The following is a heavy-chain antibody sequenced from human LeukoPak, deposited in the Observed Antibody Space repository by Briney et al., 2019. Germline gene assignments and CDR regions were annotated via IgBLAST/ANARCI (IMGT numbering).Heavy chain of an antibody. J-gene: IGHJ4*02. V-gene: IGHV1-18*01. CDR3: ARDPRTVGAPVSDY. Sequence: GASVKVSCKASGYTFTSYGISWVRQAPGQGLEWMGWISAYNGNTNYAQKLQGRVTMTTDTSTSTAYMELRSLRSDDTAVYYCARDPRTVGAPVSDYWGQGTLVTVSS. D-gene: IGHD1-26*01. CDR1: GYTFTSYG. CDR2: ISAYNGNT.